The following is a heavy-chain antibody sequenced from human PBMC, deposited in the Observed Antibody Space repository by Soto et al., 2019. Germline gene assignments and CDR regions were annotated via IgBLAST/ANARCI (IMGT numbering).Heavy chain of an antibody. V-gene: IGHV3-23*01. CDR3: AKDRFTSTVRKYWFFDL. J-gene: IGHJ2*01. CDR1: GFTFTNYA. D-gene: IGHD3-10*01. Sequence: VQLLESGGGLVKPGGSLRLSCAASGFTFTNYAMTWVRQAPGKGLEWVSSISGGDGDTSYADSVKGRFTISRDNSENTMFLQMNSLRPADTAVYYCAKDRFTSTVRKYWFFDLWGRGTLVTVSS. CDR2: ISGGDGDT.